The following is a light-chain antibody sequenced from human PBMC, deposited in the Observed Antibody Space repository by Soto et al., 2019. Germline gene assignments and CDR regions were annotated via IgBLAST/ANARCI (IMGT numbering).Light chain of an antibody. V-gene: IGLV2-14*01. CDR3: SSYTSSSSLV. CDR2: EVS. J-gene: IGLJ1*01. CDR1: SSDVGSYNY. Sequence: QSALAQPASVSGSPGQSITISCTGASSDVGSYNYVSWYQQYPGKAPKLMLFEVSAQPSGVSNRFSGSKSGNTASLTISGLQAEDEADYYCSSYTSSSSLVFGTGTKV.